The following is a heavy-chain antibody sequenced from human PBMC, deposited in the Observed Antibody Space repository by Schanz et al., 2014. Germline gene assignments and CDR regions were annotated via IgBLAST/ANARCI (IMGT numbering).Heavy chain of an antibody. Sequence: QVQLVQSGAEVKKPGASVKVSCKASGYTFTNHYLHWVRQAPGQGLEWMGWISPYNGNTNYAQKLQGRVTMTADTSTSTAYMELTSLRSEDTAVYYCAGTYCSSTSCYTGYYYMDVWGKGTTVTVSS. CDR3: AGTYCSSTSCYTGYYYMDV. CDR1: GYTFTNHY. CDR2: ISPYNGNT. D-gene: IGHD2-2*02. J-gene: IGHJ6*03. V-gene: IGHV1-18*04.